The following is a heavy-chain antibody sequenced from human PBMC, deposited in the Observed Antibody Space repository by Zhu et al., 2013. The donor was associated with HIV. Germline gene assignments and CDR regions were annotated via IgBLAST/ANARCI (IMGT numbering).Heavy chain of an antibody. D-gene: IGHD6-6*01. Sequence: VQLQESGPGLVKPSETLSLTCTVSGDSISSSGYFWGWVRQPPGKGLEWIGSIYYSGSTYYNPSLKSRVTISLDTSKNQFSLKLSSVTAADTAVYYCARVPQLGPYYYYGMDVWGQGTTVTVSS. V-gene: IGHV4-39*07. J-gene: IGHJ6*02. CDR1: GDSISSSGYF. CDR3: ARVPQLGPYYYYGMDV. CDR2: IYYSGST.